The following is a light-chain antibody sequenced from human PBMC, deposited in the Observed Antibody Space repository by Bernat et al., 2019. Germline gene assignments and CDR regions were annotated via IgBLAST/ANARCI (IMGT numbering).Light chain of an antibody. CDR3: QVWDSNSDHYV. CDR1: NIGTKS. Sequence: SYVLTQPPSVSVAPGQTATITCGGNNIGTKSVNWYQQKPGQAPVLVMYSDSGRPSGIPERISGSNSGNTATLTISRVEAGDEADYYCQVWDSNSDHYVCGPGSKVTVL. V-gene: IGLV3-21*04. CDR2: SDS. J-gene: IGLJ1*01.